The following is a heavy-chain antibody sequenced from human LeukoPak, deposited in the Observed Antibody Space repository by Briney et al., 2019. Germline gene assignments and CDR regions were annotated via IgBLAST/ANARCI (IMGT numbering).Heavy chain of an antibody. D-gene: IGHD3-22*01. Sequence: GGSLRLSCAASGFTFSSYSMNWVRQAPGNGLEWVSSISSTSSYIYYAASVKGRFTISRDNAKSSLYLQMNSLRAEDTAVYYCARDDTHYGSSGSFYDAFDIWGQGTMVTVSS. J-gene: IGHJ3*02. CDR3: ARDDTHYGSSGSFYDAFDI. CDR1: GFTFSSYS. V-gene: IGHV3-21*01. CDR2: ISSTSSYI.